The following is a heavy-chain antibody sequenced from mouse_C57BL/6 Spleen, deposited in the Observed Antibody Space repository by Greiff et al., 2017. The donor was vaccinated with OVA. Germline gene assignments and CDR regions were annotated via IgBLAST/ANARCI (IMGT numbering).Heavy chain of an antibody. CDR3: ARDYGSRSPYYFDY. J-gene: IGHJ2*01. CDR2: IYPGSGST. Sequence: QPGAELVRPGASVKMSCKASGYTFTSYWITWVKQRPGQGLEWIGDIYPGSGSTNYNEKFKSKATLTVDTSSSTAYMQLSSLTSEDSAVYYCARDYGSRSPYYFDYWGQGTTLTVSS. D-gene: IGHD1-1*01. V-gene: IGHV1-55*01. CDR1: GYTFTSYW.